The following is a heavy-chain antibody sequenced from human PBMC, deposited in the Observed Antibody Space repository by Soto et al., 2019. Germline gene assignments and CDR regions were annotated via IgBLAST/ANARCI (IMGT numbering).Heavy chain of an antibody. V-gene: IGHV4-34*01. CDR2: INHSGST. Sequence: QVQLQQWGAGLLKPSETLSLTCAVYGGSFSGYYWSWIRQPPGKGVEWIGEINHSGSTNYNPSLKSRVTISVDTSKNQFSLKLSSVTAADTAVYYCARRKTAEYSSGWYGVYYYYCMDVWGQGTTVTVSS. CDR3: ARRKTAEYSSGWYGVYYYYCMDV. CDR1: GGSFSGYY. D-gene: IGHD6-19*01. J-gene: IGHJ6*02.